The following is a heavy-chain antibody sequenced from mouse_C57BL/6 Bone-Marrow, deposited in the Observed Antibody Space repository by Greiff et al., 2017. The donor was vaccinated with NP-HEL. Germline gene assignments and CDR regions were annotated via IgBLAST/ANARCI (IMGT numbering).Heavy chain of an antibody. D-gene: IGHD1-1*01. Sequence: VQLQQSGPELVKPGASVKISCKASGYSFTDYNMNWVKQSNGKSLEWIGVINPNYGTTSYNQKFKGKATLTVDQSSSTAYLKLNSLSSDDSEAYYCSGDGSSYPWYFDVWGTGTTVTVSS. V-gene: IGHV1-39*01. CDR2: INPNYGTT. CDR1: GYSFTDYN. CDR3: SGDGSSYPWYFDV. J-gene: IGHJ1*03.